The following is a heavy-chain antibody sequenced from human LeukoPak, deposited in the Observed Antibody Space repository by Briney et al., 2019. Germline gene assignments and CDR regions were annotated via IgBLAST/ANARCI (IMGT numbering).Heavy chain of an antibody. D-gene: IGHD1-1*01. V-gene: IGHV4-34*01. CDR1: GGSFSGYY. CDR2: INHSGST. J-gene: IGHJ6*04. Sequence: SETLSLTCAVYGGSFSGYYWSWIRQPPGKGLEWIGEINHSGSTNYNPSLKRRVTISVDTSKNQFSLKLSSVTAADTAVYYCARAARYNWNGNYYYGMDVWGKGTTVTVSS. CDR3: ARAARYNWNGNYYYGMDV.